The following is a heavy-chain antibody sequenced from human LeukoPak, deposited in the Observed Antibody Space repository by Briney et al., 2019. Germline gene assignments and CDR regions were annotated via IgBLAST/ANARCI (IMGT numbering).Heavy chain of an antibody. CDR2: ICNSGGT. Sequence: PSDTLSLTCTVSGDSISTYYWSWIRQPPGKGLEWIGCICNSGGTNYNPSLKSRVTISVDTSKNQFSLNLSSVTAADTAVYYCAKTGRPNNSGWYRWFDSWGQGTLVTVSA. V-gene: IGHV4-4*09. D-gene: IGHD6-19*01. J-gene: IGHJ5*01. CDR1: GDSISTYY. CDR3: AKTGRPNNSGWYRWFDS.